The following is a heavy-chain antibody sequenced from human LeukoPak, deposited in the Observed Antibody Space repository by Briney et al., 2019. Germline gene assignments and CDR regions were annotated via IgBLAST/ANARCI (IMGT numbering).Heavy chain of an antibody. V-gene: IGHV4-34*01. Sequence: PSETLSLTCAVYGGSFSGYYWSWIRQPPGKGLEWIGEINHSGSTNYNPSLKSRVTISVDTSKNQFSLKLSSVTAADTAVYYCARVRNMVRGVIITFPRGPFDYWGQGTLVTVSS. CDR3: ARVRNMVRGVIITFPRGPFDY. CDR2: INHSGST. CDR1: GGSFSGYY. J-gene: IGHJ4*02. D-gene: IGHD3-10*01.